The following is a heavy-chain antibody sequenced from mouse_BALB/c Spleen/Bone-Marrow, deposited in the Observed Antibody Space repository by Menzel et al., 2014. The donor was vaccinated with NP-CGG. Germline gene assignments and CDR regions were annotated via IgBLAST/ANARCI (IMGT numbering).Heavy chain of an antibody. CDR3: ARLDLLAY. V-gene: IGHV14-3*02. Sequence: ESGAELVKPGASVKLSCTASGFNIKDTYMHWVKQRPEQGLEWIGRIDPENGDTKYDPKFQGKATITADTSSNTAYLQLSSLTSEDTAVYYCARLDLLAYWGQGTLVTVSS. CDR2: IDPENGDT. J-gene: IGHJ3*01. CDR1: GFNIKDTY.